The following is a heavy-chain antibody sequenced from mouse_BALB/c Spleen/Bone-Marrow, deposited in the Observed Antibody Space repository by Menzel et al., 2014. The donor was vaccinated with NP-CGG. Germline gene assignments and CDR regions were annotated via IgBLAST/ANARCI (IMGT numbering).Heavy chain of an antibody. D-gene: IGHD2-3*01. V-gene: IGHV1-5*01. J-gene: IGHJ4*01. CDR1: GYTFTIYW. CDR3: TRSMGFYYAMDY. CDR2: IYPGNSDT. Sequence: DVQLVESGTVLARPGASVKMSCKASGYTFTIYWMHWVKQRPGQGLEWIGAIYPGNSDTSYNQKFKSKAKLTAVTSTSTAYMELSSLTNEDSAVYYCTRSMGFYYAMDYWGQGTSVTVSS.